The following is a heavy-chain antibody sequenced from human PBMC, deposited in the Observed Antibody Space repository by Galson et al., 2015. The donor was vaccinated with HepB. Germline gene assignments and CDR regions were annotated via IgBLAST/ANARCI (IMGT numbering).Heavy chain of an antibody. CDR2: ISGSGGST. J-gene: IGHJ4*02. V-gene: IGHV3-23*01. D-gene: IGHD3-22*01. CDR3: AKGRSSYYYDSSGYF. CDR1: GFTFSSYA. Sequence: SLRLSCAASGFTFSSYAMSWVRQAPGKGLEWVSAISGSGGSTYYADSAKGRFTISRDNSKNTLYLQMNSPRAEDTAVYYCAKGRSSYYYDSSGYFWGQGTLVTVSS.